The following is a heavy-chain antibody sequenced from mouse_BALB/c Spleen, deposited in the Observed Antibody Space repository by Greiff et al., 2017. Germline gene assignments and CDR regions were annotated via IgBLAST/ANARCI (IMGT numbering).Heavy chain of an antibody. Sequence: EVQGVESGGGLVKPGGSLKLSCAASGFTFSSYAMSWVRQSPEKRLEWVAEISSGGSYTYYPDTVTGRFTISRDNAQNTLYLEMSSLRSEDTAMYYCARDGTLRYFDYWGQGTTLTVSS. J-gene: IGHJ2*01. D-gene: IGHD1-1*01. CDR3: ARDGTLRYFDY. V-gene: IGHV5-9-4*01. CDR2: ISSGGSYT. CDR1: GFTFSSYA.